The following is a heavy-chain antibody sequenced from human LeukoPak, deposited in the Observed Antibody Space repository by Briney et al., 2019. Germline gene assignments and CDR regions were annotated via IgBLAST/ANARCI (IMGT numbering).Heavy chain of an antibody. Sequence: SETLSLTCAVYGGSFSGYYWSWIRQPPGKGLEWIGEINHSGSTNYNPSLKSRVTISVDTSKNQFSLKLSSVTAADTAVYYCARGLITMVRGVITNYYYYMDVWGKGTTVTVSS. CDR3: ARGLITMVRGVITNYYYYMDV. CDR2: INHSGST. V-gene: IGHV4-34*01. J-gene: IGHJ6*03. D-gene: IGHD3-10*01. CDR1: GGSFSGYY.